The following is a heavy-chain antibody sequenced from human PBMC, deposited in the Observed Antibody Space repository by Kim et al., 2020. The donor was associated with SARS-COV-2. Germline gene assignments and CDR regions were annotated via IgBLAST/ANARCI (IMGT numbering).Heavy chain of an antibody. CDR1: GFTFSSYG. V-gene: IGHV3-30*18. J-gene: IGHJ4*02. Sequence: GGSLRLSCAASGFTFSSYGMHWVRQAPGKGREWVAVISYDGSNKYYADSVKGRFTISRDNSKNTLYLQMNSLRAEDTAVYYCAKPSGIVVVVAATSFDYWGQGTLVTLSS. CDR2: ISYDGSNK. CDR3: AKPSGIVVVVAATSFDY. D-gene: IGHD2-15*01.